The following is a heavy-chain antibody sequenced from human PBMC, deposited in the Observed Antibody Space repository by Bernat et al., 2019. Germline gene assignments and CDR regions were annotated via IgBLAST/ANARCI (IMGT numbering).Heavy chain of an antibody. CDR2: IWYDGSNK. CDR1: GFTFSSHG. Sequence: QVQLVESGGGVVQPGRSLRLSCAASGFTFSSHGMHWVRQAPGKGLEWVAVIWYDGSNKYYADSVKGRFTISRDNSKNTLYLQMNSLRAEDTAVYYCARPRGGDYDEAGFAEYFQHWGQGTLVTVSS. V-gene: IGHV3-33*01. CDR3: ARPRGGDYDEAGFAEYFQH. D-gene: IGHD4-17*01. J-gene: IGHJ1*01.